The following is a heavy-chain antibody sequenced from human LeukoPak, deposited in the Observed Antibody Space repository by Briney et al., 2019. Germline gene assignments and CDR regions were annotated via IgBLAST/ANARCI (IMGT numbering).Heavy chain of an antibody. V-gene: IGHV4-34*01. D-gene: IGHD3-22*01. J-gene: IGHJ6*03. CDR3: ARGELTTYYYDSSGYYPYYMDV. Sequence: SETLSLTCAVYGGSFSGYYWSWIRQPPGKGLEWIGEINHSGSTNYNPSLKSRVTISVDTSKNQFSLKLSSVTAADTAVYYCARGELTTYYYDSSGYYPYYMDVWGKGTTVTVSS. CDR1: GGSFSGYY. CDR2: INHSGST.